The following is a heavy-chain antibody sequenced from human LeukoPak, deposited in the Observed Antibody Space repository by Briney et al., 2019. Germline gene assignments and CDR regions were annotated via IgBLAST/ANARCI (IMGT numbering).Heavy chain of an antibody. CDR1: GFIFTNAW. Sequence: GGSLRLSCAASGFIFTNAWMSWVRRAPGKGLEWVGRIRSKNEGGTSDYAAPVKGRFAISRDDSKNTLYLEMRDLNTEDTAVYYCTKALDCSRATCDSWGQGTLVTVSS. CDR2: IRSKNEGGTS. J-gene: IGHJ5*01. V-gene: IGHV3-15*01. CDR3: TKALDCSRATCDS. D-gene: IGHD6-13*01.